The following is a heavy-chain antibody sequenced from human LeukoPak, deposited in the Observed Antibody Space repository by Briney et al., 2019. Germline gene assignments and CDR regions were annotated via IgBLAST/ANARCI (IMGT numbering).Heavy chain of an antibody. J-gene: IGHJ4*02. Sequence: PSETLSLTCAVYGGSFSGSFWGWIRQPPGKGLEWIGSIYRSGSTYYNPSLKSRVTISVDTSKNQFSLKLSSVTAADTAVYYCARHEEWELLVSPPDYWGQGTLVTVSS. CDR3: ARHEEWELLVSPPDY. V-gene: IGHV4-34*01. D-gene: IGHD1-26*01. CDR2: IYRSGST. CDR1: GGSFSGSF.